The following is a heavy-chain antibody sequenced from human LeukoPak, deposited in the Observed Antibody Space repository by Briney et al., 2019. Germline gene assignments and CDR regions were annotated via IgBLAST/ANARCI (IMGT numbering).Heavy chain of an antibody. V-gene: IGHV1-8*01. Sequence: ASVKVSCKASGYTFTSYDINWVRQATGQGLEWMGWMNPNSGNTGYAQKFQGRVTMTRNTSISTAYMELNSLRSEDTAVYYCARPMTENYYYYGMDVWGQGTTVTASS. CDR3: ARPMTENYYYYGMDV. CDR2: MNPNSGNT. J-gene: IGHJ6*02. CDR1: GYTFTSYD.